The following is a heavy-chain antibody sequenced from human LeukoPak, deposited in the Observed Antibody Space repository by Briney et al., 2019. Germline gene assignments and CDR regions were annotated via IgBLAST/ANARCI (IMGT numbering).Heavy chain of an antibody. D-gene: IGHD1-26*01. CDR1: GGSTSDYY. CDR3: ARRGGSPLGASDI. V-gene: IGHV4-59*01. Sequence: SETLSLTCTVSGGSTSDYYWSWIRQPPGKGLEWIGYIYYSERPNYNPSLKSRVTISVDTSKNQFSLKLTSVTAADTAVYYCARRGGSPLGASDIWGQGTLVTVSS. CDR2: IYYSERP. J-gene: IGHJ3*02.